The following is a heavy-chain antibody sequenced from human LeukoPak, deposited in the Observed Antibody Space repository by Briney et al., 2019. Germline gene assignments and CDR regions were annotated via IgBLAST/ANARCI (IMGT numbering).Heavy chain of an antibody. CDR1: GCTISSYY. J-gene: IGHJ3*02. CDR3: ARWGGYDTVGAFDI. V-gene: IGHV4-4*07. D-gene: IGHD3-16*01. Sequence: SETLSLTCTVSGCTISSYYLSWIRQPAGKGLEWIGRIYTSGSTNYNPSLRSRVTMSVDTSKNQFSLKLSSVTAADTAVYYCARWGGYDTVGAFDIWGQGTMVTVSS. CDR2: IYTSGST.